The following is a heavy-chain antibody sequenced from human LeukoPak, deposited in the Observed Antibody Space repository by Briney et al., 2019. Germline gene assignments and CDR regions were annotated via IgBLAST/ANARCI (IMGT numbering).Heavy chain of an antibody. CDR3: ARVVEMATIYNWFDP. CDR2: IYTSGST. D-gene: IGHD5-24*01. V-gene: IGHV4-4*07. J-gene: IGHJ5*02. CDR1: GGSISSYY. Sequence: SETLSLTCTVSGGSISSYYWSWIRQPAGKGLEWIGRIYTSGSTNYNPSLKSRVTMSVDTSKNQFSLKPSSVTAADTAVYYCARVVEMATIYNWFDPWGQGTLVTVSS.